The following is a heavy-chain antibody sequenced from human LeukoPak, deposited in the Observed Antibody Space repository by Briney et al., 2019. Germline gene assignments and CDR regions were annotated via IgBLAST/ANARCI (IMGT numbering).Heavy chain of an antibody. D-gene: IGHD3-3*01. V-gene: IGHV4-39*01. Sequence: PSETLSLTCTVSGGSISSSSYYWGWIRQPPGKGLEWIGSIYYSGSTYYNPSLKSRVTISVDTSKNQFSLKLSSVTAADTAVYYCARTTQLIFDFWSGYYIEGNDYWGQGTLVTVSS. CDR2: IYYSGST. J-gene: IGHJ4*02. CDR1: GGSISSSSYY. CDR3: ARTTQLIFDFWSGYYIEGNDY.